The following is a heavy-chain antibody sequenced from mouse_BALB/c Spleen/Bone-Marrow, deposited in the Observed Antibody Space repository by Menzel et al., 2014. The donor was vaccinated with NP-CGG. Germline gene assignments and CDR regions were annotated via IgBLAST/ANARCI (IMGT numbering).Heavy chain of an antibody. V-gene: IGHV14-3*02. J-gene: IGHJ2*01. CDR3: VSYYYGNDFDS. CDR2: IDPANGNT. D-gene: IGHD1-1*01. CDR1: GFHIKDTY. Sequence: EVQLQQSGAELVKPGASVKLSCTASGFHIKDTYMHWVKQRPEQGLEWIGRIDPANGNTKYDPKFQGKATITADTSSNTAYLQLSSLTSEDAAVYYCVSYYYGNDFDSRGQGTTPTVSS.